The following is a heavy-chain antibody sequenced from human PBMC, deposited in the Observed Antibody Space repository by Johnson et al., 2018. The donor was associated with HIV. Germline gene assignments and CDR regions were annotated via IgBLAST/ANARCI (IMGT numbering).Heavy chain of an antibody. CDR2: MSYYGSNK. J-gene: IGHJ3*02. Sequence: QVQLVESGGGVVQPGRSLRLSCAVSGLTFSNYGMHWVRQAPGKGLEWVAVMSYYGSNKYYTDSARGRFTISRDNSKNTLYLQMNSLRVEDTAVYYCAKCIWGSSLIDVFDIWGQGTTVIVSS. CDR3: AKCIWGSSLIDVFDI. D-gene: IGHD3-16*01. V-gene: IGHV3-33*06. CDR1: GLTFSNYG.